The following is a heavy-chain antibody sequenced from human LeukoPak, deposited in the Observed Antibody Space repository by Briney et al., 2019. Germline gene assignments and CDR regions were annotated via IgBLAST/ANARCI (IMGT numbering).Heavy chain of an antibody. Sequence: GGSLRLSCAASGFTFSSYSMNWVRQAPGKGLEWVSSISSSSSYIYYADSVKGRFTISRDNAKNSLYLQMNSLRAEDTAVYYCARDPQMGARSPGTFDYWGQGTLVTVSS. CDR2: ISSSSSYI. J-gene: IGHJ4*02. V-gene: IGHV3-21*01. CDR3: ARDPQMGARSPGTFDY. CDR1: GFTFSSYS. D-gene: IGHD1-26*01.